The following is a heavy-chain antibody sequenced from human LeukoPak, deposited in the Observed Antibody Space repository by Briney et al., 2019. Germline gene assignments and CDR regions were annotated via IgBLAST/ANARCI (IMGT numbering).Heavy chain of an antibody. J-gene: IGHJ4*02. D-gene: IGHD4/OR15-4a*01. CDR2: ISYSGNTI. Sequence: GGSLRLSCAASGFSLSSYSMNWVRQAPGKGLEWVSYISYSGNTIKYADSVKGRFTISRDNAKNTLHLQMNSLRAEDTALYYCARGAAGQRGFDYWGQGTLVTVSS. CDR1: GFSLSSYS. CDR3: ARGAAGQRGFDY. V-gene: IGHV3-48*04.